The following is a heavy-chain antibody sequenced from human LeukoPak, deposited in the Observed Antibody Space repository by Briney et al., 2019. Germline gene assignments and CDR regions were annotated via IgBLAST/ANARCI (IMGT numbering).Heavy chain of an antibody. V-gene: IGHV4-38-2*01. D-gene: IGHD6-13*01. Sequence: PGGSLRLSCAASGFTFTNAWMNWVRQAPGKGLEWVGSMYYRGSTYHNPSLKSRVTISVDTSKNQFSLKLSSVTAADTAVYYCARQLIAAAAFDYWGQGTLVTVSS. CDR2: MYYRGST. CDR1: GFTFTNAW. J-gene: IGHJ4*02. CDR3: ARQLIAAAAFDY.